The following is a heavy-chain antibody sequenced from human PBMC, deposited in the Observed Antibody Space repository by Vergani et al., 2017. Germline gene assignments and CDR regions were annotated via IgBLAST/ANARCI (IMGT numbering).Heavy chain of an antibody. V-gene: IGHV4-59*01. J-gene: IGHJ6*02. CDR3: ARGRITMIEGYGMDV. CDR1: GGSISSYY. D-gene: IGHD3-22*01. CDR2: IYYSGST. Sequence: QVQLQESGPGLVKPSETLSLTCTVSGGSISSYYWSWIRQHPGQRLEWIGYIYYSGSTNYNPSLKSRVTLSVDTSKNQFSLKLSSVTAADTAVYYCARGRITMIEGYGMDVWGQGTTVTVSS.